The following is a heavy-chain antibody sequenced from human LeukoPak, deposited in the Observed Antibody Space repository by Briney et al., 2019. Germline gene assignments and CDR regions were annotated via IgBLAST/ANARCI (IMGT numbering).Heavy chain of an antibody. CDR2: ISSSSSYI. V-gene: IGHV3-21*01. CDR1: GFTFSSYS. CDR3: ARDLPVTTFHAFDI. Sequence: GGSLRLSCVASGFTFSSYSMNWVRHAPGKGLEWVSSISSSSSYISYSDSVKGRFTISCDNATNYLFLQMNSRRAEDTAVYYCARDLPVTTFHAFDIWGQGTMVTVSS. D-gene: IGHD2/OR15-2a*01. J-gene: IGHJ3*02.